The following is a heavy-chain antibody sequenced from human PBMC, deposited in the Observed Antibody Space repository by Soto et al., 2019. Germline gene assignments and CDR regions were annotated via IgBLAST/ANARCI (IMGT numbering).Heavy chain of an antibody. D-gene: IGHD5-12*01. J-gene: IGHJ3*02. Sequence: ASVKVYCKASGGTFSSYAISWVRQAPGQGLEWMGGIIPIFGTANYAQKFQGRVTITAEESTSTAYMELSSLRSEDTAVYYCARVPRWLQLGDAFDIWGQGTMVTVSS. V-gene: IGHV1-69*13. CDR2: IIPIFGTA. CDR3: ARVPRWLQLGDAFDI. CDR1: GGTFSSYA.